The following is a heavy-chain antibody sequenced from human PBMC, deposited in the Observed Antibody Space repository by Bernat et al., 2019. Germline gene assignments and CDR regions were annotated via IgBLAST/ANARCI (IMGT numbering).Heavy chain of an antibody. CDR1: KFTFSSYG. Sequence: QVQLVESGGGVVQPGRSLRLSCEASKFTFSSYGMHWVRQAPGKGLEWVAVIWYDGSNENYADSVKGRFTISRDNSKNPLFLQMNSLRAEDTAVYYCARVSLYGAPTSGMDVWGQGTTVTVSS. CDR2: IWYDGSNE. CDR3: ARVSLYGAPTSGMDV. D-gene: IGHD4-17*01. V-gene: IGHV3-33*01. J-gene: IGHJ6*02.